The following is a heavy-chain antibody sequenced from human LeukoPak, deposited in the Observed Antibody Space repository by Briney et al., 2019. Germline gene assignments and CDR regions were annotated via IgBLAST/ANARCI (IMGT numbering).Heavy chain of an antibody. CDR1: GYSFTSYW. D-gene: IGHD2-2*01. Sequence: GESLKISCKGSGYSFTSYWSGGVRQMPGKGVEGRGIIYPGDSDTRYNPSFQGQVTSSADKSISTAYLQWSSLKASDTAMYYCARARSSTSQINWFDPWGQGTLVTVSS. CDR3: ARARSSTSQINWFDP. J-gene: IGHJ5*02. CDR2: IYPGDSDT. V-gene: IGHV5-51*01.